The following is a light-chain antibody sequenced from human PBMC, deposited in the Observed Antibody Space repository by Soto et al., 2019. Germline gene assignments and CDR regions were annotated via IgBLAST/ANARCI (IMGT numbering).Light chain of an antibody. V-gene: IGLV1-44*01. J-gene: IGLJ2*01. Sequence: QSVLTQPPSVSGTPGQRVNMSCSGSSSNIGSKSVSWYQHLPQTAPKLLIYSNNQRPSGVPGRFSGSKSGTSASLAISGLQSDDETQYYCTAWDDNLNVLVFGGGTQLTVL. CDR3: TAWDDNLNVLV. CDR1: SSNIGSKS. CDR2: SNN.